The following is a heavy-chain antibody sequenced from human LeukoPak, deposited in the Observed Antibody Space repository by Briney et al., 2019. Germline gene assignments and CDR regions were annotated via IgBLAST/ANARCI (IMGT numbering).Heavy chain of an antibody. J-gene: IGHJ5*02. CDR3: ARATAGYCSSTTCYGRGNWFDP. Sequence: APVKVSCKASGYTFSNFDINWVRQAPGQGLEWMGWMNPNSGITGYAQKFQGRVTITRSTSMSTAYMELSSLRFEDTAVYYCARATAGYCSSTTCYGRGNWFDPWGQGTLVTVSS. V-gene: IGHV1-8*03. D-gene: IGHD2-2*01. CDR2: MNPNSGIT. CDR1: GYTFSNFD.